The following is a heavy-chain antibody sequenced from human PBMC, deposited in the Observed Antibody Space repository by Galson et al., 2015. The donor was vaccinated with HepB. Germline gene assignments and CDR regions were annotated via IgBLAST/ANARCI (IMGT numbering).Heavy chain of an antibody. D-gene: IGHD3-22*01. CDR1: GYTFTKYA. V-gene: IGHV7-4-1*02. J-gene: IGHJ4*02. CDR3: ARDFFDSSSDY. CDR2: ISTSTGNP. Sequence: SVKVSCKASGYTFTKYAMNWVRQAPGQGLEWMGWISTSTGNPTYAPDFTGRFVFSLDTSVSTTYLQISSLKAEDTAVYYCARDFFDSSSDYWGQGTLVTVSS.